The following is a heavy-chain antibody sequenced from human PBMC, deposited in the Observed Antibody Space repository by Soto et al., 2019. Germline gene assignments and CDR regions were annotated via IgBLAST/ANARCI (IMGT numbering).Heavy chain of an antibody. CDR1: GYTFTNYA. V-gene: IGHV1-3*01. J-gene: IGHJ6*02. CDR2: INAGNGNT. D-gene: IGHD3-10*01. Sequence: QVQLVQSGAEVKKPGASVKVSCKASGYTFTNYAMHWVRQAPGQRLEWMGWINAGNGNTKYSQKFQGRVTITRDTSASTAYMELSSLRYEDTAVYYCTRGPLLWGDVWGQGTTVTVSS. CDR3: TRGPLLWGDV.